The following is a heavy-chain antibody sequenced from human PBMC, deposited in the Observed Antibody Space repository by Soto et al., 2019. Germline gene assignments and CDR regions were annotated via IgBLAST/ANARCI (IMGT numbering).Heavy chain of an antibody. V-gene: IGHV4-39*01. D-gene: IGHD2-2*01. CDR2: IYYSGSP. CDR1: GGSISSSSYS. CDR3: GRQPGHCGSTTCFGYYSVDV. J-gene: IGHJ6*02. Sequence: QLQLQESGPRLVKPSETLSLTCSVSGGSISSSSYSWGWIRQPPGKGLEWIGTIYYSGSPHYNPSLEGGVAISADTPNNQLSLRLSSVTAADTAVYYCGRQPGHCGSTTCFGYYSVDVWGQGTTVTVS.